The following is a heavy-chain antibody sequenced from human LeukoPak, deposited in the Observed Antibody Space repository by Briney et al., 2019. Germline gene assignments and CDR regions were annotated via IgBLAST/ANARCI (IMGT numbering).Heavy chain of an antibody. CDR2: IKQDGSEK. D-gene: IGHD1-26*01. J-gene: IGHJ4*02. CDR3: ARSQPLYSGSYYSFDY. V-gene: IGHV3-7*01. CDR1: GFTFSSYW. Sequence: TGGSLRLSCAASGFTFSSYWMSWVRQAPGKGLEWVANIKQDGSEKYYVDSVKGRFTISRDNAKNSLYLQMNSLRAEDTAVYYCARSQPLYSGSYYSFDYRGQGTLVTVSS.